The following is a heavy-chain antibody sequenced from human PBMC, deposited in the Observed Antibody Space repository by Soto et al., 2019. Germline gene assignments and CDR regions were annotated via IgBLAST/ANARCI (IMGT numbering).Heavy chain of an antibody. V-gene: IGHV4-39*01. J-gene: IGHJ4*02. CDR3: ASHRTFWPFDY. CDR1: GGSISTTTYY. D-gene: IGHD2-8*01. Sequence: SETLSLTCTVSGGSISTTTYYWGWVRQPPGKGLEWIASISYSDGSFYNSSLKSRLTISVDTSKNQFSLSLRSVTAVDTAVFYCASHRTFWPFDYWGQGTVVTVSS. CDR2: ISYSDGS.